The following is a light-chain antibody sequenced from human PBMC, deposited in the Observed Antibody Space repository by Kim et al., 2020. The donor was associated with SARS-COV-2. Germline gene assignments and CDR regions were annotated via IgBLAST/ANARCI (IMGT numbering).Light chain of an antibody. V-gene: IGKV3-15*01. CDR2: GAA. Sequence: PGESAPPSCRASQSVTSNIAWYQQKPGQSPRLLIYGAAIRATGIPARFSGSGAGTEFSLTISSLQSEDFALYYCQHYNNWPPKITFGQGTRLEIK. CDR3: QHYNNWPPKIT. J-gene: IGKJ5*01. CDR1: QSVTSN.